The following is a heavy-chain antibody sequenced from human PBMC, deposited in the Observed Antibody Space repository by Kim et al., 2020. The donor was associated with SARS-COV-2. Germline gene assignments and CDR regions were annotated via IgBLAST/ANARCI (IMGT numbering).Heavy chain of an antibody. V-gene: IGHV4-4*07. CDR3: ARETLTYYYDSSGFS. J-gene: IGHJ4*02. Sequence: PALKSRVTMSVDTSKNQFSLKLSSVTAADTAVYYCARETLTYYYDSSGFSWGQGTLVTVSS. D-gene: IGHD3-22*01.